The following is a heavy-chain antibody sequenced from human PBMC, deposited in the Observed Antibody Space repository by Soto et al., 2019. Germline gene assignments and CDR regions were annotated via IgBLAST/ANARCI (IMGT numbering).Heavy chain of an antibody. V-gene: IGHV1-2*02. J-gene: IGHJ3*02. CDR2: INPNSGDT. CDR3: ARERKHGTNYAFDI. D-gene: IGHD1-1*01. Sequence: ASVKVSCKASGYTFTGYYMPWVRQAPLQGREWMGCINPNSGDTNYAQKFQGRVTMTRXTXXSTAYMELSTLRSDDTAVYYCARERKHGTNYAFDIWGQGAMATVS. CDR1: GYTFTGYY.